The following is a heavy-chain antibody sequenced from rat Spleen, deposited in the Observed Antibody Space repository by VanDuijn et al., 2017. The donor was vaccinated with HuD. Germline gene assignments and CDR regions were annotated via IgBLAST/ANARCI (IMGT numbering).Heavy chain of an antibody. CDR3: ARDPGWGVMDA. CDR1: GFSLTSYN. J-gene: IGHJ4*01. D-gene: IGHD1-4*01. V-gene: IGHV2-45*01. Sequence: QVQLKESGPGLVQPSETLALTCTVSGFSLTSYNVHWVRQPPGKGLEWMGVMWSGGSTDYNSALKSRLSISRDTSKNQIFLKMNSLQTEDIATYYGARDPGWGVMDAWRQGVSATVSS. CDR2: MWSGGST.